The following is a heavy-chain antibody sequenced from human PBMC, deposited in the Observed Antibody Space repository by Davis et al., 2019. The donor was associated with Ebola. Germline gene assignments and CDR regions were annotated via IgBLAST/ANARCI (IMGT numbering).Heavy chain of an antibody. J-gene: IGHJ4*02. Sequence: PGGSLRLSCAASGFTFRSTLMHWVRQDLGKGLEWVSGIDYDGNSRSYAESVKGRFTISRDNAKNMLYLQMNSLRDDDTAIYYCANAISVGGHKWGQGTLVTVSS. CDR2: IDYDGNSR. D-gene: IGHD6-19*01. V-gene: IGHV3-74*01. CDR1: GFTFRSTL. CDR3: ANAISVGGHK.